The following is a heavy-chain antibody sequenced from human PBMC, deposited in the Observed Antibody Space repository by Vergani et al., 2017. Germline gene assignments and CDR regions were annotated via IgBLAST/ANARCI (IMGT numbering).Heavy chain of an antibody. CDR1: SLPVTSRSYY. CDR3: ARSGYGDPFDY. D-gene: IGHD4-17*01. V-gene: IGHV4-61*01. Sequence: QVQLQESGPGLVKPSASLSLSSSVSSLPVTSRSYYWSWIRQPPRQALDWIGYIYYSRSTNYNPSLKSRVTISVDTSKNQFSLKLSSVTAADTAVYYCARSGYGDPFDYWGQGTLVTVSS. J-gene: IGHJ4*02. CDR2: IYYSRST.